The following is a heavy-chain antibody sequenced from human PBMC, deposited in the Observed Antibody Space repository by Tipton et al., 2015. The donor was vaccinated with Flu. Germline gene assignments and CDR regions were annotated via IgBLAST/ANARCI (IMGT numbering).Heavy chain of an antibody. CDR3: AKDRSQYVVTRGAFDV. Sequence: SLRLSCAASGFTFSKSALSWVRQAPGKGLEWVSAISETSLSTYYADSVKGRFTISRDNSKNKLFLQMNSLRAEDTAIYYCAKDRSQYVVTRGAFDVWGQGTMVSVSS. CDR1: GFTFSKSA. V-gene: IGHV3-23*01. D-gene: IGHD2-21*02. CDR2: ISETSLST. J-gene: IGHJ3*01.